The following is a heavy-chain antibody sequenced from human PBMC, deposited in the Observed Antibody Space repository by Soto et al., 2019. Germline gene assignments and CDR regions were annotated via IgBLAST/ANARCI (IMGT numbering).Heavy chain of an antibody. D-gene: IGHD6-13*01. J-gene: IGHJ4*01. Sequence: QVQLVQSGAEVKKPGASVKVSCKASGYTFTSYGISWVRQAPGQGLEGMGWISAYNGNTNYAQKLQGRVTMTTDTTTSTAYMKLMCLRSDDTAVYYCAGDWAAAGPFDYWGHGTLVTVSS. CDR1: GYTFTSYG. CDR2: ISAYNGNT. V-gene: IGHV1-18*01. CDR3: AGDWAAAGPFDY.